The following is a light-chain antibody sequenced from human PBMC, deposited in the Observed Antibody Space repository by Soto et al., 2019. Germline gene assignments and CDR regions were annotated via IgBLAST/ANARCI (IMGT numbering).Light chain of an antibody. CDR1: LSDIGAYYY. J-gene: IGLJ1*01. CDR3: ASYSSSDIFYV. CDR2: QVT. Sequence: QSALTQPASVSGSPGQSIIISCTGTLSDIGAYYYVSWYQHHPGKAPKLLIYQVTNRPSGVSDRFSGSKSGNTASLTISGLQADDEADYFCASYSSSDIFYVFGTGTKV. V-gene: IGLV2-14*01.